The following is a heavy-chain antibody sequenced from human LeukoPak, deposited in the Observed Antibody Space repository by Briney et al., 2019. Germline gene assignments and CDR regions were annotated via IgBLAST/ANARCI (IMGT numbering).Heavy chain of an antibody. CDR1: GYTFTSYD. D-gene: IGHD5-18*01. V-gene: IGHV1-8*01. CDR2: MNPNSGNT. J-gene: IGHJ4*02. Sequence: GASVKVSCKASGYTFTSYDINWVRQATGQGLEWMGWMNPNSGNTGYAQKFQGRVAMTRNTSITTAYMELSSLRSEDTAVYYFARGLGRTAMVTRGGVRFDYWGQGTLVTVSS. CDR3: ARGLGRTAMVTRGGVRFDY.